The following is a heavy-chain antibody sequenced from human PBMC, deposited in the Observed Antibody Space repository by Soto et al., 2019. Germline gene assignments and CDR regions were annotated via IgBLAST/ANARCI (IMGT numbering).Heavy chain of an antibody. J-gene: IGHJ4*02. V-gene: IGHV1-58*01. Sequence: SVKVSCKASGFTFTSSAVQWVRQARGQRLEWIGWIVVGSGNTNYAQKFQERVTITRDMSTSTAYMELSSLRSEDTAVYYCAVYCSGGSCCHFDYWGQGTLVTVSS. CDR2: IVVGSGNT. CDR3: AVYCSGGSCCHFDY. CDR1: GFTFTSSA. D-gene: IGHD2-15*01.